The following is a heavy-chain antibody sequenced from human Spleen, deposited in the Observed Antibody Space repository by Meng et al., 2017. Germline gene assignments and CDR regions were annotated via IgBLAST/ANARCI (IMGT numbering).Heavy chain of an antibody. J-gene: IGHJ4*02. D-gene: IGHD3-16*01. Sequence: QLQLRESGSGLVKPSQTLSLTCAVSGGSISSGYYSWGWIRQPPGKGLEWIGYIYHSGGTYYNPSLKSRVTISADTSKNQFSLRLSSVTAADTAVYFCAREGGGGMLDYWGQGTLVTVSS. CDR3: AREGGGGMLDY. V-gene: IGHV4-30-2*01. CDR1: GGSISSGYYS. CDR2: IYHSGGT.